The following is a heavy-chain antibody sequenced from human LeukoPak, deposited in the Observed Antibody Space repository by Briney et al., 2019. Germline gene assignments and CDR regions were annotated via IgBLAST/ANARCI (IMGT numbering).Heavy chain of an antibody. CDR2: IYYSGST. J-gene: IGHJ5*02. D-gene: IGHD2-21*02. CDR3: AGGDCGGDCYSGAWFDP. CDR1: GGSFSGYY. Sequence: SETLSLTCAVYGGSFSGYYWSWIRQPPGKGLEWIGYIYYSGSTNYNPSLKSRVTISVDTSKNQFSLKLSSVTAADTAVYYCAGGDCGGDCYSGAWFDPWGQGTLVTVSS. V-gene: IGHV4-59*08.